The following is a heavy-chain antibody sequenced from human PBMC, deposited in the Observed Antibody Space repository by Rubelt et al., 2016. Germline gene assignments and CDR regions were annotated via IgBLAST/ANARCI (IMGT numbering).Heavy chain of an antibody. D-gene: IGHD4-17*01. CDR3: TTAEATVTNIDY. Sequence: GGSLRLSCAASGFPFSGSPMNWLRQAPGKRLEWVPVIGADGHNIHYAYSVKGRFTISRDNSKNTVYLQMNSLTTEETAVYYCTTAEATVTNIDYWGQGTLVTVSS. J-gene: IGHJ4*02. V-gene: IGHV3-23*01. CDR1: GFPFSGSP. CDR2: IGADGHNI.